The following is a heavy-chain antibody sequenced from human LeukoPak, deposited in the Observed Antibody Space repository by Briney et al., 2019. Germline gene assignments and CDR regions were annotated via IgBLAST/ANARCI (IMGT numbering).Heavy chain of an antibody. Sequence: GGSLRLSCAASGFTFDDYGMSWVRQAPGKGLEWVSGINWNGGSTGYADSVKGRFTISRDNAKNSLYLQMNSLRAEDTALYYCARESPGYSSGRDFDYWGQGTLVTVSS. D-gene: IGHD6-19*01. CDR2: INWNGGST. V-gene: IGHV3-20*04. CDR1: GFTFDDYG. CDR3: ARESPGYSSGRDFDY. J-gene: IGHJ4*02.